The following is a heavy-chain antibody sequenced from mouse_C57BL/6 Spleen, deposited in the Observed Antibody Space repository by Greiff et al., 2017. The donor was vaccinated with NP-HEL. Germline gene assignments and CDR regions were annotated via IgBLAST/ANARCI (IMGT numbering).Heavy chain of an antibody. Sequence: VKLMESGPGLVQPSQSLSITCTVSGFSLTSYGVHWVRQSPGKGLEWLGVIWSGGSTDYNAAFISRLSISKDNSKSQVFFKMNSLQADDTAIYYCARDMYYYGLYAMDYWGQGTSVTVSS. CDR1: GFSLTSYG. V-gene: IGHV2-2*01. CDR2: IWSGGST. J-gene: IGHJ4*01. D-gene: IGHD1-1*01. CDR3: ARDMYYYGLYAMDY.